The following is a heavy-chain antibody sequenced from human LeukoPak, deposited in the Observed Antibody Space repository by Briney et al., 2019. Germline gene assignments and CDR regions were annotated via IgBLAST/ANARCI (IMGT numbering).Heavy chain of an antibody. CDR2: IYPGDSDT. Sequence: GESLKISCKGSGYHFANYWIAWLRPMPGKGLEWMGIIYPGDSDTRYSPSFQGQVTISADKSISTAYLQWSSLKASDTSIYYCARRGQQLEYFQHWGQGTLVTVSS. V-gene: IGHV5-51*01. J-gene: IGHJ1*01. CDR3: ARRGQQLEYFQH. CDR1: GYHFANYW. D-gene: IGHD6-13*01.